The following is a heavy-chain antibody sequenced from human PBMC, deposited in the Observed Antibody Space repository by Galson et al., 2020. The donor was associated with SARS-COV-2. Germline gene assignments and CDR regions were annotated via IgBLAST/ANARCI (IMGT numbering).Heavy chain of an antibody. V-gene: IGHV4-61*02. CDR2: IYKSGNT. CDR3: ARGNSPWVTSFGIVTVPCGMDV. Sequence: SATLSLTCTVSGGSISSGNYYWSWIRQPAGKGLEWIGRIYKSGNTNYNPSLWSQVTITVDTSKNQFSLKLRSVPAADTAVYYCARGNSPWVTSFGIVTVPCGMDVWGQGTAVTVSS. CDR1: GGSISSGNYY. D-gene: IGHD3-3*01. J-gene: IGHJ6*02.